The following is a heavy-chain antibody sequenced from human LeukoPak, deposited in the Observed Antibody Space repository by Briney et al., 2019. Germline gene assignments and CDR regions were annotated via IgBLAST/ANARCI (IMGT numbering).Heavy chain of an antibody. CDR2: IIPIFGTA. V-gene: IGHV1-69*13. J-gene: IGHJ4*02. Sequence: SVKVSCKASGGTFSSYAISWVRQAPGQGLEWMGGIIPIFGTANYAQKFQGRVTITADESTSTAYMELRSLRSDDTAVYYCAVTGDYRDRSQFDYWGQGTLVTVSS. CDR3: AVTGDYRDRSQFDY. CDR1: GGTFSSYA. D-gene: IGHD4-17*01.